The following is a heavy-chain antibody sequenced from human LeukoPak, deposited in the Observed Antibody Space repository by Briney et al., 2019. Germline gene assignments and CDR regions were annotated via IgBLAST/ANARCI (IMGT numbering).Heavy chain of an antibody. CDR3: AKDYDYVWGSYPSNWFDP. V-gene: IGHV3-23*01. D-gene: IGHD3-16*02. Sequence: GGSLRLSCAASGFTFSSYAMSWVRQAPGKGLEWVSAISGSGGSTYYADSVKGRFTISRDNSKNTLYLQMNSLRAEDTAVYYCAKDYDYVWGSYPSNWFDPWGQGTLVTVSS. CDR2: ISGSGGST. J-gene: IGHJ5*02. CDR1: GFTFSSYA.